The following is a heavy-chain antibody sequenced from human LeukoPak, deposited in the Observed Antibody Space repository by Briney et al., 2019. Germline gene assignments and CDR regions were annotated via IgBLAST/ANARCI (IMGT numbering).Heavy chain of an antibody. Sequence: GRSLRLSCAASGFTFSSYGMHWVRQAPGKGLKWVAVISYDGSNKYYADSVKGRFTISRDNSKNTLYLQMNSLRAEDTAVYYCAKGRGRIAVAGTGIDYWGQGTLVTVSS. CDR3: AKGRGRIAVAGTGIDY. J-gene: IGHJ4*02. V-gene: IGHV3-30*18. D-gene: IGHD6-19*01. CDR1: GFTFSSYG. CDR2: ISYDGSNK.